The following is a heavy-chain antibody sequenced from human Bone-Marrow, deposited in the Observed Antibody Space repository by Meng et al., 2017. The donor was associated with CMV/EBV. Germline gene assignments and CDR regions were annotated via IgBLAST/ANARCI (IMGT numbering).Heavy chain of an antibody. CDR2: ISWDGGST. J-gene: IGHJ4*02. D-gene: IGHD3-22*01. Sequence: GGSLRLSCAASGFTFDDYAMHWVRQAPGKGLEWVSLISWDGGSTYYADSVKGRFTISRDNSKNSLYLQMNSLRAEDTALYYCAKGIEMIVVGTNFDYWDQGTLVTVSS. V-gene: IGHV3-43D*03. CDR3: AKGIEMIVVGTNFDY. CDR1: GFTFDDYA.